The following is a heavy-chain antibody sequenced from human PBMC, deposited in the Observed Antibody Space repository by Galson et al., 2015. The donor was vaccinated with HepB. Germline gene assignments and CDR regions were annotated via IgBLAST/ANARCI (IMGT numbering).Heavy chain of an antibody. J-gene: IGHJ4*02. D-gene: IGHD1-26*01. V-gene: IGHV3-74*01. CDR3: ARAPKWELPDY. CDR1: GFTFSSYW. Sequence: SLRLSCAASGFTFSSYWMHWVRQAPGKGLVWVSRINSDGSSTSYADSVKGRFTISRDNAKNTLYLQMNSLRAEDTAVYYCARAPKWELPDYWGQGTLVTVSS. CDR2: INSDGSST.